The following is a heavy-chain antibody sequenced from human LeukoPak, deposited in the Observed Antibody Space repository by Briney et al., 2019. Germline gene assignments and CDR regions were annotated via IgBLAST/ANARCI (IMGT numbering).Heavy chain of an antibody. D-gene: IGHD5-24*01. J-gene: IGHJ4*02. V-gene: IGHV1-2*02. CDR3: ARDRGGYEGYYFDY. CDR2: INPNSGGT. Sequence: ASVKVSCKASGYTFTGYYMHWVRQAPGQGLEWMGWINPNSGGTNYAQKFQGRVTMTRDTSISTASMELSRLRSDDPAVYYCARDRGGYEGYYFDYWGQGTLVTVSS. CDR1: GYTFTGYY.